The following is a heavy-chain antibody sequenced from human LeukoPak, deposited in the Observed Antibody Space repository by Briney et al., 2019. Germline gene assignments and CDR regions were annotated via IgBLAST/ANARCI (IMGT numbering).Heavy chain of an antibody. CDR3: ARQSTIVAAKIDP. J-gene: IGHJ5*02. CDR1: GGSISDSNYY. CDR2: IYYRGNT. D-gene: IGHD6-25*01. Sequence: SETLSLTCTVSGGSISDSNYYWGWIRQPPGRGLEWIGNIYYRGNTFYSPSLKSRVTVSVDTSKNQSSLKLNSVTAADTAIYYCARQSTIVAAKIDPWGQGSLVTVSS. V-gene: IGHV4-39*01.